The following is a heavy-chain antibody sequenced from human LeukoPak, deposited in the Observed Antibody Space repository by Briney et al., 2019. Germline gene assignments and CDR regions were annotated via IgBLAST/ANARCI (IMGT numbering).Heavy chain of an antibody. D-gene: IGHD3-10*01. V-gene: IGHV3-21*01. J-gene: IGHJ3*02. Sequence: PGRSLRLSCAVSAFTFSTYIMNCVRQAPGKGLEWVSSISSSSSYIYYADSVKGRFTISRDNAKNTLYLQMNSLRAEDTAVYYYARDDSFMVRGVISAFDIWGQGTMVTVSS. CDR3: ARDDSFMVRGVISAFDI. CDR2: ISSSSSYI. CDR1: AFTFSTYI.